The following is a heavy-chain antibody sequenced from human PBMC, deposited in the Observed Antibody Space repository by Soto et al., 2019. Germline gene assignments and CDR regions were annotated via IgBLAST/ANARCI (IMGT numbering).Heavy chain of an antibody. V-gene: IGHV4-31*03. Sequence: SETLSLTCTVSGGSISSGGYYWSWIRQHPGKGLEWIGYIYYSGSTYYNPSLKSRVTISVDTSKNQFSLKLSSVTAADTAVYYCAREPGTSSIPLVSSQYYYYMDVWGKGTTVTVSS. J-gene: IGHJ6*03. CDR3: AREPGTSSIPLVSSQYYYYMDV. D-gene: IGHD6-6*01. CDR1: GGSISSGGYY. CDR2: IYYSGST.